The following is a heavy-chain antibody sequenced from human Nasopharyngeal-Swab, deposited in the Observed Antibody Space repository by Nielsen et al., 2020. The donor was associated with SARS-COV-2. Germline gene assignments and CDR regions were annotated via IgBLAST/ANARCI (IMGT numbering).Heavy chain of an antibody. V-gene: IGHV3-23*01. J-gene: IGHJ4*02. CDR3: ARTEYYDILTGYYNLDY. CDR2: ISGNGGNT. Sequence: GESLKISCPASGFTFRSFAMDWVRQAPGKGLEWVSAISGNGGNTYYADSVKGRFTISRDNSNNTVYLQMSGLRGEDTATYYCARTEYYDILTGYYNLDYWGQGTLVTVSS. D-gene: IGHD3-9*01. CDR1: GFTFRSFA.